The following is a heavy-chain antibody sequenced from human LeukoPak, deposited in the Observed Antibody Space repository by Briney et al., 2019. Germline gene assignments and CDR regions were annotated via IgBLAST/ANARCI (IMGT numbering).Heavy chain of an antibody. D-gene: IGHD6-19*01. CDR2: ISSSSSYI. J-gene: IGHJ4*02. V-gene: IGHV3-21*01. CDR3: ARDLLAVDHY. CDR1: GFTFSSYS. Sequence: GGSPRLSCAASGFTFSSYSMNWVRQAPGKGLEWVSSISSSSSYIYYADSVKGRFTISRDNAKNSLYLQMNSLRAEDTAVYYCARDLLAVDHYWGQGTLVTVSS.